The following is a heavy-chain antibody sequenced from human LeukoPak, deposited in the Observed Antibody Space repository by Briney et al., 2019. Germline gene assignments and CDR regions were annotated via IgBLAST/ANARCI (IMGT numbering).Heavy chain of an antibody. V-gene: IGHV1-24*01. Sequence: ASVKVSCKVSGYTLTELSMHWVRQAPGKGLEWMGGFDPEDGETIYAQKFQGRVTMTEDTSTDTAYMELSSLRSEDTAVYYCATGKTMVRGVSTDYWGQGTLVTVSS. D-gene: IGHD3-10*01. CDR1: GYTLTELS. CDR2: FDPEDGET. CDR3: ATGKTMVRGVSTDY. J-gene: IGHJ4*02.